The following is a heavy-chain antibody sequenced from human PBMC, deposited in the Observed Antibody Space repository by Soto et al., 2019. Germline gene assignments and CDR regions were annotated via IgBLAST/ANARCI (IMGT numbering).Heavy chain of an antibody. CDR3: ARDHVYRSSSSRSGLGGMDV. D-gene: IGHD6-6*01. CDR1: GFTFSSYS. V-gene: IGHV3-48*02. CDR2: ISSSSSTI. Sequence: PGGSLRLSCAASGFTFSSYSMNWVRQAPGKGLEWVSYISSSSSTIYYADSVKGRFTISRDNAKNSLYLQMNSLRDEDTAVYYCARDHVYRSSSSRSGLGGMDVWGQGTTVTVYS. J-gene: IGHJ6*02.